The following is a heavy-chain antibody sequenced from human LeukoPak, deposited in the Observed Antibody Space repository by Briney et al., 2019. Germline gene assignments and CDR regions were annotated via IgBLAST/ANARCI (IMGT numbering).Heavy chain of an antibody. CDR1: GGTFSSYA. Sequence: ASVKVSCKSSGGTFSSYAISWVRQATGQGLEWMGGMNPNSGNTGYAQKFHGRVTMTRNTSISTAYMELSSLRPEDKAVYYCARVFMYYYDSRGGFDPWGQGTLVTVSS. CDR3: ARVFMYYYDSRGGFDP. J-gene: IGHJ5*02. D-gene: IGHD3-22*01. V-gene: IGHV1-8*02. CDR2: MNPNSGNT.